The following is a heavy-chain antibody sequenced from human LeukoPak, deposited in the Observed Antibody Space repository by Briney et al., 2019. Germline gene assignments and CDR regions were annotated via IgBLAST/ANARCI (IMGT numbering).Heavy chain of an antibody. D-gene: IGHD6-19*01. CDR1: GFTFSSYW. J-gene: IGHJ2*01. CDR3: ARPPYSSGSFDL. V-gene: IGHV3-74*01. Sequence: PGGSLRLSCAASGFTFSSYWMHWVRQAPGKGLVWVSRIDSDGGSTTYADSVKGRFTISRDNAKNTLYLQMNSLRAEDTAVYNCARPPYSSGSFDLWGRGTLVTVSS. CDR2: IDSDGGST.